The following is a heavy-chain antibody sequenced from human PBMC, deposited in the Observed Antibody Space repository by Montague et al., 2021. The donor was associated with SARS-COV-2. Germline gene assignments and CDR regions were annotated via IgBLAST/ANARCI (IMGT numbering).Heavy chain of an antibody. CDR1: GGSFSGYY. V-gene: IGHV4-34*01. Sequence: SETLSLTCAVYGGSFSGYYWSWIRQPPGKGLEWIGEINHSGSTNYNPSLKSRVTISVDTSKNQFSLKLSSVTAADTAVYYCARGSVDIVVVVAATPSSFDYWGQGTLVTVSS. CDR3: ARGSVDIVVVVAATPSSFDY. D-gene: IGHD2-15*01. CDR2: INHSGST. J-gene: IGHJ4*02.